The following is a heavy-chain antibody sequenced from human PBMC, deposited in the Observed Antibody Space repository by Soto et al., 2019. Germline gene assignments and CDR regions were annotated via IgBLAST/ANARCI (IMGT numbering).Heavy chain of an antibody. J-gene: IGHJ4*02. V-gene: IGHV4-31*03. CDR3: ARATGTLRSRNCDY. CDR2: IYHTGST. Sequence: QVQLQESGPKLVKPSQPLSLTCSVSGGSISTVGHYWTWIRQPPGKGLEWIGSIYHTGSTYYSKSLRSRLTMSVETSKSQFSLRLSSVTAADTAVYYCARATGTLRSRNCDYWGQGSLVTVSS. CDR1: GGSISTVGHY. D-gene: IGHD1-1*01.